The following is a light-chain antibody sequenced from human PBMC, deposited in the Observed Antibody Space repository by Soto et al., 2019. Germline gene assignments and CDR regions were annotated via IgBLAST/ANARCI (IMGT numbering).Light chain of an antibody. CDR1: ESISSW. J-gene: IGKJ1*01. CDR3: QQYNSYPWT. V-gene: IGKV1-5*01. Sequence: DIQMTQSPSTLSASIGDRVTITCRASESISSWLAWYQQKPGKAPKLLIYDVSSLESGVPSRFSGSGSGTEFTLTIISLQPDDFATYYCQQYNSYPWTFGQGTKVEIK. CDR2: DVS.